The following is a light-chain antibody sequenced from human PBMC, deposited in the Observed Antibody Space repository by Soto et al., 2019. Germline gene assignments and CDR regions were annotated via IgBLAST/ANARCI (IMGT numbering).Light chain of an antibody. CDR1: QSVSGY. CDR2: DAS. Sequence: EIVLTQSPDTLSLSPGERATLSCRASQSVSGYLGWYQQKPGQDPRLLIYDASNRAYGVPARFRGSGSGTNVTLTIASLEPEDVAGYYCQQRSNWPYLTFGGGTRVEI. J-gene: IGKJ4*01. CDR3: QQRSNWPYLT. V-gene: IGKV3-11*01.